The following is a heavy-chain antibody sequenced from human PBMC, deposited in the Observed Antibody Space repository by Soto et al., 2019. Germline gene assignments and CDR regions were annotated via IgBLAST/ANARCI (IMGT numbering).Heavy chain of an antibody. J-gene: IGHJ4*02. CDR2: ISYDGSNK. D-gene: IGHD6-13*01. Sequence: GGSLRLSCAASGFTFSSYAMHWVRQAPGKGLEWVAVISYDGSNKYYADSVKGRFTISRDNSKNTLYLQMNSLRAEDTAVYYCAREGKRGASIAAAGTDFDYWGQGTLVTVSS. V-gene: IGHV3-30-3*01. CDR3: AREGKRGASIAAAGTDFDY. CDR1: GFTFSSYA.